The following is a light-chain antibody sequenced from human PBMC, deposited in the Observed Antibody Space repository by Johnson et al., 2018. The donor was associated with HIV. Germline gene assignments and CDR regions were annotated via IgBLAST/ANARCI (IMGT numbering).Light chain of an antibody. CDR1: SSNIGNNY. CDR2: DNN. CDR3: GTWDNSLSTGAV. J-gene: IGLJ1*01. Sequence: QSLLTQSPSVSAVPGQKVTISCSGSSSNIGNNYVSWYQHLPGTAPKLLIYDNNKRPSGIPYRFSGSKSGTSATLGITGLQTGDEADYYCGTWDNSLSTGAVFGTGTKVTVL. V-gene: IGLV1-51*01.